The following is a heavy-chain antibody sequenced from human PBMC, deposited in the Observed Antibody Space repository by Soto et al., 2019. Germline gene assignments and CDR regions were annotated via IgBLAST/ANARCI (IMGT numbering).Heavy chain of an antibody. CDR1: GFTFSSYG. V-gene: IGHV3-30*18. Sequence: GGSLRLSCAASGFTFSSYGMHWVRQAPGKGLEWVAVISYDGSNKYYADSVKGRFTISRDNSKNTLYLQMNSLRAEDTAVYYCAKVTTQWLGLAGFDYWGQGTLVTVSS. J-gene: IGHJ4*02. D-gene: IGHD6-19*01. CDR3: AKVTTQWLGLAGFDY. CDR2: ISYDGSNK.